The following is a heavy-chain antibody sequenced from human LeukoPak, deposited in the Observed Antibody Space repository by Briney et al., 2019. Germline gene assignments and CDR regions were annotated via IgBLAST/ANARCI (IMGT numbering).Heavy chain of an antibody. J-gene: IGHJ4*02. CDR1: GFTFDDYA. D-gene: IGHD3-10*01. CDR3: AKDIPPNYYGSGSYSDY. V-gene: IGHV3-43*02. CDR2: ISGDGGST. Sequence: GGSLRLSCAASGFTFDDYAMHWARQAPGKGLEWVSLISGDGGSTYYADSVKGRFTISRDNSKNSLYLQMNSLRTEDTALYYCAKDIPPNYYGSGSYSDYWGQGTLVTVSS.